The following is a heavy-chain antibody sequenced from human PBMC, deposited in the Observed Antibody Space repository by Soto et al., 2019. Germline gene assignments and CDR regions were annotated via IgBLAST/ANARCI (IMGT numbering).Heavy chain of an antibody. V-gene: IGHV1-69*13. CDR1: GGTFNNYA. D-gene: IGHD3-9*01. Sequence: WASVKVSCKASGGTFNNYAITWVRQAPGQGLEWMGGIIPILGTANYAQKFQGRVTITADESTSTSYMELSSLRSEDTAVYYCARDQLRYFDWLSYYYYYMDVWGKGTTVTVSS. CDR3: ARDQLRYFDWLSYYYYYMDV. CDR2: IIPILGTA. J-gene: IGHJ6*03.